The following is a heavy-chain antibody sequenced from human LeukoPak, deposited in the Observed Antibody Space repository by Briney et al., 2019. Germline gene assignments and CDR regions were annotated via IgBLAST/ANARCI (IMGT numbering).Heavy chain of an antibody. CDR3: ARGGYSYGAYFDY. V-gene: IGHV4-38-2*02. D-gene: IGHD5-18*01. CDR1: GYSISGGYY. Sequence: SETLSLTSTDSGYSISGGYYWGWIRQPPGKGREWTGSIYQSGSTYSNPSLKRRDTISLDTPKNQLSLKLSSVTAADTAVYYCARGGYSYGAYFDYWGQGALVSVCS. J-gene: IGHJ4*02. CDR2: IYQSGST.